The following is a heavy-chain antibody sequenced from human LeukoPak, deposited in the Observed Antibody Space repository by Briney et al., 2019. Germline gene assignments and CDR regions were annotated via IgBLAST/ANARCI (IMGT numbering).Heavy chain of an antibody. D-gene: IGHD3-10*01. J-gene: IGHJ6*03. CDR2: SYYSGST. CDR3: ARERNQLWFGESGYMDV. CDR1: GGSISSYY. V-gene: IGHV4-59*12. Sequence: SETLSLTCTVSGGSISSYYWSWIRQPPGKGLEWIGYSYYSGSTNYNPSLKSRVTISVDTSKNQFSLKLSSVTAADTAVYYCARERNQLWFGESGYMDVWGKGTTVTVSS.